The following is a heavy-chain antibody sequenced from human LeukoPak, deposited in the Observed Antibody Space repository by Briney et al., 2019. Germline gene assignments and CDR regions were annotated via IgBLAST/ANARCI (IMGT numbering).Heavy chain of an antibody. CDR1: GGTFSGYY. J-gene: IGHJ6*03. V-gene: IGHV4-34*01. CDR3: ARGTLVVVVAATAYYYYYMDV. D-gene: IGHD2-15*01. CDR2: INHSGST. Sequence: SETLSLTCAASGGTFSGYYRSWIRQPPGKELEWIGAINHSGSTNYYASFKNRVTIIVDTYNNQFPLQLISVPAADTAVYYCARGTLVVVVAATAYYYYYMDVWGKGTTVSVS.